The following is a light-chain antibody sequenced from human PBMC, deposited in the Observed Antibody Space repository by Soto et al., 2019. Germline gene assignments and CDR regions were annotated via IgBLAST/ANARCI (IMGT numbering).Light chain of an antibody. J-gene: IGKJ3*01. Sequence: EIVLTQSPGTLSLSPGERATLSCRASQSVSSSYLGWYQQKPGQAPRLLIYGASGRATGIPDRFSGSGSGTDFTLTISRLAPEDFAVYYCQQYGSSPPFTFGPGTKVDIK. V-gene: IGKV3-20*01. CDR2: GAS. CDR3: QQYGSSPPFT. CDR1: QSVSSSY.